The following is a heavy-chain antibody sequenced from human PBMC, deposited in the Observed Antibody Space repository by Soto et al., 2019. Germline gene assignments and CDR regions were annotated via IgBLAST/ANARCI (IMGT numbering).Heavy chain of an antibody. CDR3: ARHFCSGGTCYFVFDL. V-gene: IGHV4-59*08. Sequence: SETLSLTCNVSGGSIILYYWSWIRQPPGKGLEWIGYFYYDGSTNYNPSLKSRVTVSGDTSKNQVSLKLSSVTAADTAVYYCARHFCSGGTCYFVFDLWGQGTLVTVSS. CDR2: FYYDGST. CDR1: GGSIILYY. D-gene: IGHD2-15*01. J-gene: IGHJ4*02.